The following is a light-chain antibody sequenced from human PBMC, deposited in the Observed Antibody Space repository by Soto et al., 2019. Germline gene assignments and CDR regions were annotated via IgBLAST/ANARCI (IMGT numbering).Light chain of an antibody. CDR2: DVS. V-gene: IGLV2-11*01. J-gene: IGLJ1*01. CDR1: SSDVGVYNY. CDR3: KSYAGSNTYV. Sequence: QSVLTQPRSVSGSPGQSVTISCTGTSSDVGVYNYVSWHQQYPGKAPKIMIYDVSKRPSGVPDRFSGSKSDNTASLTISGLQAEDEADYFCKSYAGSNTYVFGSGTKVTLL.